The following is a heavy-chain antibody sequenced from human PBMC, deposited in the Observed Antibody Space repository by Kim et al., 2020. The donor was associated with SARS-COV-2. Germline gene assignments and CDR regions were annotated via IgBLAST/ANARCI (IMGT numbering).Heavy chain of an antibody. CDR3: ARDLCSLFRGGYDSYYYYYGMDV. CDR2: ISSSGSTI. Sequence: GGSLRLSCAASGFTFSSYEMNWVRQAPGKGLEWVSYISSSGSTIYYADSVKGRFTISRDNAKNSLYLQMNSLRAEDTAVYYCARDLCSLFRGGYDSYYYYYGMDVWGQGTTVTVSS. D-gene: IGHD5-12*01. CDR1: GFTFSSYE. J-gene: IGHJ6*02. V-gene: IGHV3-48*03.